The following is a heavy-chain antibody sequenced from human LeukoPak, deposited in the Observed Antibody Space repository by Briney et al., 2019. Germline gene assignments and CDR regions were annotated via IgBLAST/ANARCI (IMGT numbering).Heavy chain of an antibody. V-gene: IGHV3-23*01. Sequence: GGSLRLSCAASGFTYSSYAMSWVRQAPGKGLEWVSGISGSGTSTYYADSVKGRFTTSRDSSKNTVFLQMNNLRAEDTAIYYCAKSLDRKSWFVFRHWGQGTLVTVSS. D-gene: IGHD3-10*01. CDR2: ISGSGTST. CDR1: GFTYSSYA. CDR3: AKSLDRKSWFVFRH. J-gene: IGHJ1*01.